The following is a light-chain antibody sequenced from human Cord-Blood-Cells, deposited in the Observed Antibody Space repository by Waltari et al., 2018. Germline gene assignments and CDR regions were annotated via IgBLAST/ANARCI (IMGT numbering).Light chain of an antibody. CDR1: QSVSSSY. V-gene: IGKV3-20*01. CDR2: GAS. CDR3: QQYGSSQGT. J-gene: IGKJ1*01. Sequence: DIVFRQYPRTLAMSRGECATLSCRASQSVSSSYLAWYQQKPGQAPRLLIYGASSRATGMPDRFSGSGSGKDCTLTISRLEPEDFAVYYCQQYGSSQGTFGQGTKVEIK.